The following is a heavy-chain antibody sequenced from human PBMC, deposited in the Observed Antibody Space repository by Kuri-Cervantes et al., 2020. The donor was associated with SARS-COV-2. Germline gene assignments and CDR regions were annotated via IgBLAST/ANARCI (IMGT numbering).Heavy chain of an antibody. Sequence: ASVKVSCKASGYIFSNYGISWVRQAPGQGLEWLGWINPENGNTKYTQKVQGRATMTTDTSTSTAYMELRSLRSDDTAVYYCARETELYCSSTSCHPYNWFDPWGQGTLVTVSS. CDR3: ARETELYCSSTSCHPYNWFDP. CDR2: INPENGNT. J-gene: IGHJ5*02. CDR1: GYIFSNYG. D-gene: IGHD2-2*01. V-gene: IGHV1-18*01.